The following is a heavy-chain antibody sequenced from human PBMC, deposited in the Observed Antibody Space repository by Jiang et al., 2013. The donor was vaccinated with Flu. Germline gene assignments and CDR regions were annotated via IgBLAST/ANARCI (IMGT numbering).Heavy chain of an antibody. D-gene: IGHD6-19*01. CDR3: ARVRSGWRVYFDF. Sequence: RQSPSRGLEWLGKTYYRSKWDTDYAASVKGRITITADTSKNQFSLHLNSVTPDDSAVYYCARVRSGWRVYFDFWGQGSLITVSS. CDR2: TYYRSKWDT. V-gene: IGHV6-1*01. J-gene: IGHJ4*02.